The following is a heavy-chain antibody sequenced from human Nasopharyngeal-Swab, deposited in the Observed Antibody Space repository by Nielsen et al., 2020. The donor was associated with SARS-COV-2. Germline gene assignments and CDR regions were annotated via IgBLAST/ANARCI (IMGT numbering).Heavy chain of an antibody. Sequence: ASVKVSCKVSGYTLTELSMHWVRQAPGKGLEWMGGFDPEDGETIYAQKFQGRVTMTEDTSTDTAYMELSSLRSEETAGDYWEGADPAGSPSVWFDYWGQGTLVTVSS. CDR3: EGADPAGSPSVWFDY. J-gene: IGHJ4*02. CDR1: GYTLTELS. CDR2: FDPEDGET. V-gene: IGHV1-24*01. D-gene: IGHD1-14*01.